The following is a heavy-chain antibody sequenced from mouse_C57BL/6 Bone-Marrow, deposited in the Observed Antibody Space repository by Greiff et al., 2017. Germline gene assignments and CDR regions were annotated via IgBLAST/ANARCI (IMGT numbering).Heavy chain of an antibody. CDR1: GYTFTSYT. J-gene: IGHJ1*03. V-gene: IGHV1-4*01. Sequence: QVQLQQSGAELARPGASVKMSCKASGYTFTSYTMHWVKQRPGQGLEWIGYINPSSGYTKYNQKFKDKATLTADKSSSTAYMQLSSLTSEDSAVYYCAPDYYGSSHWYFDVWGTGTTVTVSS. CDR3: APDYYGSSHWYFDV. CDR2: INPSSGYT. D-gene: IGHD1-1*01.